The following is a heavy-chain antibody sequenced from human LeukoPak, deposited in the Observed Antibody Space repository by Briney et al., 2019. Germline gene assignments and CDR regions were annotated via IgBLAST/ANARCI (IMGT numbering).Heavy chain of an antibody. V-gene: IGHV3-48*04. J-gene: IGHJ3*02. CDR1: GFTFSSYS. CDR3: ARTPYSSGWFGGAFDI. CDR2: ISSSSSTI. Sequence: PGGSLRLSCAASGFTFSSYSMNWVRQAPGKGLEWVSYISSSSSTIYYADSVKGRFTISRDNAKNSLYLQMNSLRAEDTAVYYCARTPYSSGWFGGAFDIWGQGTMVTVSS. D-gene: IGHD6-19*01.